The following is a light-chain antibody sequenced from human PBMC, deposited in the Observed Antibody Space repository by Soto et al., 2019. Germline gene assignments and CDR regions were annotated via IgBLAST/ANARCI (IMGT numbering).Light chain of an antibody. V-gene: IGLV2-8*01. Sequence: QSALTQPPSASGSPGQSVAISCTGTSSDVGGYNYVSWYQQHPGKAPKLMIYEVNKRPSGVPDRFSGSKSGNTASLTVSGLQAEDEADYYCQAYDYSLTASVFGGVTKLTVL. CDR2: EVN. CDR1: SSDVGGYNY. J-gene: IGLJ3*02. CDR3: QAYDYSLTASV.